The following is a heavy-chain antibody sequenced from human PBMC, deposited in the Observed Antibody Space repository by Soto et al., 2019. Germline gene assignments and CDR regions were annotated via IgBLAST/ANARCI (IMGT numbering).Heavy chain of an antibody. CDR3: ARTAYCSGDSCYFGWFDP. D-gene: IGHD2-15*01. V-gene: IGHV4-61*08. CDR1: GGSVSSADYY. J-gene: IGHJ5*02. CDR2: IYYSGST. Sequence: SETLSLTCTVSGGSVSSADYYWSWIRQPPRQGLEWIAYIYYSGSTNYNPSLKSRVTISLDTSKNRFSLKMSSVTAADTAVYYCARTAYCSGDSCYFGWFDPWGQGTLVTVSS.